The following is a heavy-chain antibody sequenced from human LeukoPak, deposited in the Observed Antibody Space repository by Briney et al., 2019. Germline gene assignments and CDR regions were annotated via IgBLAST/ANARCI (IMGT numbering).Heavy chain of an antibody. CDR1: GYSFTSYW. V-gene: IGHV5-51*01. D-gene: IGHD5-18*01. J-gene: IGHJ4*02. CDR3: ARDYHKYSYGPNFDY. Sequence: GESLKISCKGSGYSFTSYWIGWVRQMPGKGLEWMGIIYPGDSDTRYSPSFQGQVTISADKSISTAYMELSRLRSDDTAVYYCARDYHKYSYGPNFDYWGQGTLVTVSS. CDR2: IYPGDSDT.